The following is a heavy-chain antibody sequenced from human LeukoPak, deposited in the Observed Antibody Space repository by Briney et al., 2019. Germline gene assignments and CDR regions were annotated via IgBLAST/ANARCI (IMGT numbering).Heavy chain of an antibody. CDR2: IYYNGNT. CDR1: GGSISSGDYY. CDR3: ARERSGSYPFDY. J-gene: IGHJ4*02. V-gene: IGHV4-30-4*08. Sequence: SQTLSLTCTVSGGSISSGDYYWSWIRQPPGKGLEWIGYIYYNGNTYYNPSLKSRVTMSLDTSKNQIFLKLSSVTAADTAAYYCARERSGSYPFDYWGQGTLVTVSS. D-gene: IGHD1-26*01.